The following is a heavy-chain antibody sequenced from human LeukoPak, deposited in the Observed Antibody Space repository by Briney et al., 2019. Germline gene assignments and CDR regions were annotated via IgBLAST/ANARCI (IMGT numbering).Heavy chain of an antibody. D-gene: IGHD5-12*01. J-gene: IGHJ4*02. CDR1: GFTFGDYA. V-gene: IGHV3-49*04. CDR2: IRSKAYGGTT. Sequence: GGSLRLSCTASGFTFGDYAMSWVRQAPGEGLEWVGFIRSKAYGGTTEYAASVKGGFTISRDDSKSIAYLQMNSLKTEDTAVYYCTRNSGYDKNHDYWGQGTLVTVSS. CDR3: TRNSGYDKNHDY.